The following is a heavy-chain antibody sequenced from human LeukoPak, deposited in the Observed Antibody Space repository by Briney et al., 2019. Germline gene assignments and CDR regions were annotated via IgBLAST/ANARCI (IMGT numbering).Heavy chain of an antibody. V-gene: IGHV3-30*04. CDR2: ISYDGSNK. Sequence: GRSLRLSCAASGFTFSSYAMHWVRRAPGKGLEWVAVISYDGSNKYYADSVKGRFTISRDNSKNTLYLQMNSLRAEDTAIYYCAKNGDRGAYCTGGTCYPYFYYYMDVWGKGTTVTI. CDR1: GFTFSSYA. CDR3: AKNGDRGAYCTGGTCYPYFYYYMDV. J-gene: IGHJ6*03. D-gene: IGHD2-15*01.